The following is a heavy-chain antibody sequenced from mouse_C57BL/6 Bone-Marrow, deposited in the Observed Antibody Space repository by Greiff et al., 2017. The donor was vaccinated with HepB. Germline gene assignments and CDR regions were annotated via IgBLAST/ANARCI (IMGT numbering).Heavy chain of an antibody. J-gene: IGHJ2*01. V-gene: IGHV1-7*01. D-gene: IGHD1-1*01. CDR1: GYTFTSYW. CDR2: INPSSVYT. Sequence: QVQLQQSGAELAKPGASVKLSCKASGYTFTSYWMHWVKQRPGQGLEWIGYINPSSVYTKYNQKFKDKATLTADKSSSTAYMQLSSLTYEDSAVYYCARDPLSSTVVAPGYFDYWGQGTTLTVSS. CDR3: ARDPLSSTVVAPGYFDY.